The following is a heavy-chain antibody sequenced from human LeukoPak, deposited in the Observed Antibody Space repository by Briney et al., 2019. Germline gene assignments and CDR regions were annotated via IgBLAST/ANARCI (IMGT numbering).Heavy chain of an antibody. CDR2: IYHTGST. D-gene: IGHD2-15*01. CDR1: GYSISSDYY. CDR3: VRDRFCSGRSCYGPPDD. J-gene: IGHJ4*02. V-gene: IGHV4-38-2*02. Sequence: SETLSLTCTVSGYSISSDYYWGWIRQPPGKGLEWIGSIYHTGSTYYNPSLKSRVTISVDTSNNQFSLKLTSVTAADTAVYYCVRDRFCSGRSCYGPPDDWGQAARVTVSS.